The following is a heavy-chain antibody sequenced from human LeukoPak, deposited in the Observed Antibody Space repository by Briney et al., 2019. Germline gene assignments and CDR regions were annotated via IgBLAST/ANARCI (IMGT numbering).Heavy chain of an antibody. Sequence: ASVKVSCKASGYTFTSYYMHWVRQAPGQGLEWMGIINPSGGSTSYAQKFQGRVTMTRDMSTSTVYMELSSLRSEDTAVYYCARDPVGASPGGPETDWFDLWGQGTLVTVSS. CDR3: ARDPVGASPGGPETDWFDL. CDR1: GYTFTSYY. D-gene: IGHD1-26*01. CDR2: INPSGGST. J-gene: IGHJ5*02. V-gene: IGHV1-46*01.